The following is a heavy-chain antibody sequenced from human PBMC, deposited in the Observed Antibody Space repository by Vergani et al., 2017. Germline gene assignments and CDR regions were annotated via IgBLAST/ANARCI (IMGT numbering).Heavy chain of an antibody. D-gene: IGHD1-1*01. J-gene: IGHJ6*03. V-gene: IGHV3-30*03. CDR1: GFPFSDYG. CDR3: ARDFLTRVTTLDYYYMGV. Sequence: QVQLVESGGGEVQPGRSLRLSCSAAGFPFSDYGANWVRQAPGKGLEWGSVISYDWNKKNYADYVKGRFTISRDNSKNTLYLVMNAMRAEDTAVYYCARDFLTRVTTLDYYYMGVWGKGTTVTVSS. CDR2: ISYDWNKK.